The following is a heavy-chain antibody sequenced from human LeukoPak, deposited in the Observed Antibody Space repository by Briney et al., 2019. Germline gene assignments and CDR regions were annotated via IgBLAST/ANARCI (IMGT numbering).Heavy chain of an antibody. CDR3: VQEGPRGLAFDV. CDR2: ISGSGGGT. Sequence: GGSLRLSCEASGVTFSSYVMRWVGQASGKGPEWVSGISGSGGGTYYADFVKGRFAISRDNSKNTLYLQMNSLRAEDSALYYCVQEGPRGLAFDVWGQGTRVTVSS. CDR1: GVTFSSYV. J-gene: IGHJ3*01. V-gene: IGHV3-23*01.